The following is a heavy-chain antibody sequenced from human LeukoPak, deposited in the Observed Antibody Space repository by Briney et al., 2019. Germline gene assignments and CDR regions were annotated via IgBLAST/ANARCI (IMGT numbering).Heavy chain of an antibody. CDR3: ARPGYSSGWTFDY. V-gene: IGHV3-48*03. Sequence: TGGSLRLSCAASGFTFSSYEMNWVRQAPGKGLEWVSYISSSGSTIYYADSVKGRFTISRDNAKNSLYLQRNSLRADDTAVYYYARPGYSSGWTFDYWGQGTLVTVSS. J-gene: IGHJ4*02. D-gene: IGHD6-19*01. CDR1: GFTFSSYE. CDR2: ISSSGSTI.